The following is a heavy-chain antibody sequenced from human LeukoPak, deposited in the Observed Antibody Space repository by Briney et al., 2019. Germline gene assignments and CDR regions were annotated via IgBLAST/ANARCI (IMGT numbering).Heavy chain of an antibody. CDR3: ARDLAVGWFDP. V-gene: IGHV1-69*06. D-gene: IGHD6-19*01. CDR2: IIPIFGTA. CDR1: GYTFTGYY. Sequence: ASVKVSCKASGYTFTGYYMHWVRQAPGQGLEWMGGIIPIFGTANYAQKFQGRVTITADKSTSTAYMELSSLRSEDTAVYYCARDLAVGWFDPWGQGTLVTVSS. J-gene: IGHJ5*02.